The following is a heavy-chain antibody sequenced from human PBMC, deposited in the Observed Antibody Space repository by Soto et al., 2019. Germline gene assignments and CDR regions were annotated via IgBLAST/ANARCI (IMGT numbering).Heavy chain of an antibody. CDR1: SGSIISGGYY. J-gene: IGHJ5*02. D-gene: IGHD3-22*01. Sequence: PSETLSLTCTFSSGSIISGGYYWSWIRQHPGKGLEWIGYIYYSGSTYYNPSLKSRVTISVDTSKNQFSLKLSSVTAADTAVYYCARAHDSSGFNWFDPWGQGTLVTVSS. V-gene: IGHV4-31*03. CDR2: IYYSGST. CDR3: ARAHDSSGFNWFDP.